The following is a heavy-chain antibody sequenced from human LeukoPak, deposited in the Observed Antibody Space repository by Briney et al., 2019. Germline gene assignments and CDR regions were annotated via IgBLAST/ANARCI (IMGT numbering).Heavy chain of an antibody. CDR1: GGSLTSYS. D-gene: IGHD1-14*01. V-gene: IGHV4-4*07. Sequence: SETLSLTCIVSGGSLTSYSWGWIRQPAGKGLEWIGRLSPTGSVTYGPSLKSRVTMSVDTSKNHFSLKLNSVTAADTAVYYCARALGDNQAFDIWGQGTVVTVSS. J-gene: IGHJ3*02. CDR3: ARALGDNQAFDI. CDR2: LSPTGSV.